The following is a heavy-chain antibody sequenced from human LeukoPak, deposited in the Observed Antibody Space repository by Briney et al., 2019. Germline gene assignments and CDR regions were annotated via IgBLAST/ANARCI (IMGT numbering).Heavy chain of an antibody. CDR1: GFTFSSYG. V-gene: IGHV3-30*02. CDR2: IRYDGSNK. D-gene: IGHD3-10*01. Sequence: GGSLRLSCAASGFTFSSYGMHWVRQAPGKGLEWVAFIRYDGSNKYYADSVKGRFTISRDNSKNTLHLQMNSLRAEDTAVYYCAKDAVDYYGSGTLGYWGQGTLVTVSS. CDR3: AKDAVDYYGSGTLGY. J-gene: IGHJ4*02.